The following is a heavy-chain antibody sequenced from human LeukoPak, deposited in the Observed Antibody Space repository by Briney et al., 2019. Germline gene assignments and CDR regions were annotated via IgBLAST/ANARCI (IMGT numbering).Heavy chain of an antibody. Sequence: PSETLSLTCTVSGGSISSYYWSWIRQPPGKGLEWIGYIYYSGSTNYNPSLKSRVTISVDTSKNQFSLKLSSVTAADTAVYYCARVVVTMTTDYMDVWGKGTTVTVSS. D-gene: IGHD3-22*01. CDR3: ARVVVTMTTDYMDV. J-gene: IGHJ6*03. CDR2: IYYSGST. CDR1: GGSISSYY. V-gene: IGHV4-59*01.